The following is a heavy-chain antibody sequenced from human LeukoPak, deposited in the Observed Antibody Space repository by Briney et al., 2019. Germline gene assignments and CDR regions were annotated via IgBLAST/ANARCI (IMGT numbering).Heavy chain of an antibody. V-gene: IGHV4-34*01. CDR3: ASRSYCSSTSCPYYYYYYGMDV. D-gene: IGHD2-2*01. CDR1: GGSFSGYY. J-gene: IGHJ6*02. CDR2: INHSGST. Sequence: PSETLSLTCAVYGGSFSGYYWSWIRQPPGKGLEWIGEINHSGSTNYNPSLKSRVTISVDTSKNQFSLKLSSVTAADTAVYYCASRSYCSSTSCPYYYYYYGMDVWGQGTTVTVSS.